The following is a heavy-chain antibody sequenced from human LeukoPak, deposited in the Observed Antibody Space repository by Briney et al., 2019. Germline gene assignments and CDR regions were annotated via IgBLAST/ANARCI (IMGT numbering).Heavy chain of an antibody. V-gene: IGHV3-33*06. D-gene: IGHD6-19*01. J-gene: IGHJ6*02. CDR2: VWYDGSNL. CDR1: GFTFSRSG. Sequence: PGRSLRLSCAASGFTFSRSGMDWVRQAPGKGLEWVAVVWYDGSNLYYADSVKGRFTISRDNSKNTLFLQMNSLRAEDTAVYYCAKDISGWFGYNYYGMDVWGQGTTVTVSS. CDR3: AKDISGWFGYNYYGMDV.